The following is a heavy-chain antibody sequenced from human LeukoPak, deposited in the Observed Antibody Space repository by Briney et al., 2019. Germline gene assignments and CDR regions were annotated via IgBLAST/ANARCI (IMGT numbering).Heavy chain of an antibody. J-gene: IGHJ4*02. Sequence: ASVKVSCKASGYTFTNYGINWVRQAPGQGLEWVGWISAHTGDTNYAQKVQGRVTMITDTSSSTVYMELRSLKSDDTAIYYCARESPGDFDFWGQGTLVTVSS. D-gene: IGHD7-27*01. CDR3: ARESPGDFDF. CDR1: GYTFTNYG. CDR2: ISAHTGDT. V-gene: IGHV1-18*01.